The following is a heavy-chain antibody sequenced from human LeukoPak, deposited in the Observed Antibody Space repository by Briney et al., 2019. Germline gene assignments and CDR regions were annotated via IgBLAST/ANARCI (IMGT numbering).Heavy chain of an antibody. CDR2: IYYSGST. Sequence: SETLSLTCTVSGGSISSGGYYWSWIRQPPGKGLEWIGYIYYSGSTYYNPSLKSRVTISVHRSKNQFSLKLSSVTAADTAVYYCARGVFWSGYYTADYYYYMDVWGKGTTVTVSS. V-gene: IGHV4-30-2*01. CDR1: GGSISSGGYY. D-gene: IGHD3-3*01. J-gene: IGHJ6*03. CDR3: ARGVFWSGYYTADYYYYMDV.